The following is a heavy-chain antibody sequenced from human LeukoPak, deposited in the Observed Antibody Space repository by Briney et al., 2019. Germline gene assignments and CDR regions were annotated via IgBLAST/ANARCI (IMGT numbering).Heavy chain of an antibody. CDR1: GYTFTSYD. J-gene: IGHJ4*02. CDR3: ARGVDIVATDQY. D-gene: IGHD5-12*01. Sequence: ASVKVSCKASGYTFTSYDINWVRQATGQGLEWMGGMNPNSGNTGYAQKFQGRVTMTRNTSISTAYMELSSLRSEDTAVYYCARGVDIVATDQYWGQGTLVTVSS. CDR2: MNPNSGNT. V-gene: IGHV1-8*01.